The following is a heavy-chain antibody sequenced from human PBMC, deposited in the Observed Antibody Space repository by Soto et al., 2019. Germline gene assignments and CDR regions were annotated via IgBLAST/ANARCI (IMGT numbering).Heavy chain of an antibody. D-gene: IGHD6-19*01. V-gene: IGHV1-46*01. J-gene: IGHJ4*02. CDR1: GYTFTNFF. CDR2: INPGGGST. CDR3: ARDLGSLAAVAGTCYFDY. Sequence: QVQLVQSGAEVKGPGASVKISCKASGYTFTNFFIHWVRQAPGQGLEWMGIINPGGGSTDYAQKFKGRTTLTRDASTNTVHMELSSLRSECPAVYSCARDLGSLAAVAGTCYFDYWGQGTLVSVSS.